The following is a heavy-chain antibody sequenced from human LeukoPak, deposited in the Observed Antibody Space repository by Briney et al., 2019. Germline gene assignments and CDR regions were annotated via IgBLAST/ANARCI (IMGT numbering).Heavy chain of an antibody. J-gene: IGHJ4*02. CDR1: GYTFTSYA. CDR3: ARDRYSGYSSTYFDY. V-gene: IGHV1-3*01. CDR2: INAGNGNT. Sequence: ASVKVSCKASGYTFTSYARHWVRQAPGQRLEWMGWINAGNGNTKYSQKFQGRVTITRDTSASTAYMELSSLRSEDTAVYYCARDRYSGYSSTYFDYWGQGTLVTVSS. D-gene: IGHD6-13*01.